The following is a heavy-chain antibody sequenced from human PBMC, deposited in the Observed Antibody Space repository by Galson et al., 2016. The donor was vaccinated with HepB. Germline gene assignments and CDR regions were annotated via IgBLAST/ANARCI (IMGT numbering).Heavy chain of an antibody. CDR3: ARSGDYDWASFRN. CDR2: FKGDGSGT. Sequence: SLRLSCAASGFIFSNYWMHWIRQGPGKGLVWLSRFKGDGSGTSYANIVKGRFTVSRDNAKNTLFLQMNSLTADDTAVYYCARSGDYDWASFRNWGQGTLVTVSS. V-gene: IGHV3-74*01. CDR1: GFIFSNYW. D-gene: IGHD3-16*02. J-gene: IGHJ4*02.